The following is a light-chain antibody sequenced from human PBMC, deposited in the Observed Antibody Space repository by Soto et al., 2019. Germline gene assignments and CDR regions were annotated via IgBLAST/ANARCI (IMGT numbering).Light chain of an antibody. CDR2: GAT. CDR1: QSVGSSY. J-gene: IGKJ3*01. CDR3: QQYATSPFT. V-gene: IGKV3-20*01. Sequence: EIVLTQSPGTLSLSPGERATLSCRASQSVGSSYLAWYQQKPGPAPRVLIYGATSRATGITDRFSGSGSGTDFTLTISRLEPEDFAVYYCQQYATSPFTFGPGTKVDIK.